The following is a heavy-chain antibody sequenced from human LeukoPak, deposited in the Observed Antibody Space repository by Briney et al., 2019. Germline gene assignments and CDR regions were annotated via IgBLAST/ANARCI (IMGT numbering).Heavy chain of an antibody. CDR3: ARDLYFYDK. Sequence: GGSLRLSCAASGFTFNSYEMNWVRQAPGKGLEWVSYISTSGSTTYYADSVRGRLTISRDNAENSLYLQMKSLRAEDTAVYYCARDLYFYDKWGQGTLVTVSS. J-gene: IGHJ4*02. CDR1: GFTFNSYE. D-gene: IGHD3-22*01. V-gene: IGHV3-48*03. CDR2: ISTSGSTT.